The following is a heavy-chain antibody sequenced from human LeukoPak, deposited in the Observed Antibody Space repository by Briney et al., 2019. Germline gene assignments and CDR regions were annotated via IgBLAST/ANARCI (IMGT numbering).Heavy chain of an antibody. J-gene: IGHJ4*02. CDR2: IWYDGSNK. CDR1: GFTFSSYG. D-gene: IGHD3-22*01. CDR3: ATDSSGYSGRDFDY. V-gene: IGHV3-33*01. Sequence: GGSLRLSCAASGFTFSSYGMHWVRKAPRKGLEWVAVIWYDGSNKYYADSVKGRFTISRDNSKNTLYLQMNSLRAEDTAVYYCATDSSGYSGRDFDYWGQGTLVTVSS.